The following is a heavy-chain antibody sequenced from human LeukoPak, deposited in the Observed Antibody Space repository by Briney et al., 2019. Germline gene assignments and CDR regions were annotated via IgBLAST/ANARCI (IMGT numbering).Heavy chain of an antibody. CDR1: GGSISSSSYY. CDR3: ARVYYYYYYMDV. CDR2: IYYSGST. Sequence: SETLSLTCTVSGGSISSSSYYWGWIRQPPGKGLEWIGSIYYSGSTYYNPSLKSRVTISVDTSKNQFSLKLSSVTAADTAVYYCARVYYYYYYMDVWGKGTTVTISS. V-gene: IGHV4-39*01. J-gene: IGHJ6*03.